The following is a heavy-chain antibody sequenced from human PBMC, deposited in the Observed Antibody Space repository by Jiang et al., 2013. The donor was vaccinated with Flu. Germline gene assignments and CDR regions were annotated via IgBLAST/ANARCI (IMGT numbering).Heavy chain of an antibody. CDR2: IIPILGIA. CDR3: APYDYSLSYFDY. J-gene: IGHJ4*02. CDR1: SSYA. D-gene: IGHD4-11*01. V-gene: IGHV1-69*04. Sequence: SSYAISWVRQAPGQGLEWMGRIIPILGIANYAQKFQGRVTITADKSTSTAYMELSSLRSEDTAVYYCAPYDYSLSYFDYWGQGTLVTVSS.